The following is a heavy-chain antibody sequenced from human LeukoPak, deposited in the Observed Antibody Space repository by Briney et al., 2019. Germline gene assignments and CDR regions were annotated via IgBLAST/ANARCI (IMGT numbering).Heavy chain of an antibody. J-gene: IGHJ3*02. CDR2: ISGSGGST. D-gene: IGHD3-10*01. CDR3: AKETGYYYGSGSPRAFDI. Sequence: GGSLRLSCAASGFTFSSYAMSWVRQAPGKGLEWVSAISGSGGSTYYADSVKGRFTISRDNSKNTLYLQMNSLRAEDTAVYYCAKETGYYYGSGSPRAFDIWGQGTMVTVSS. V-gene: IGHV3-23*01. CDR1: GFTFSSYA.